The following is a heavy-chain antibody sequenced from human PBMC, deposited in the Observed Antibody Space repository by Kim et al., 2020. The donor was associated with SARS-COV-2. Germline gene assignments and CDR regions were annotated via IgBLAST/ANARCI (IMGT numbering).Heavy chain of an antibody. D-gene: IGHD3-22*01. V-gene: IGHV3-48*03. CDR2: ISSSGSTI. Sequence: GGSLRLSCAASGFTFSSYEMNWVRQAPGKGLEWVSYISSSGSTIYYADSVKGRFTISRDNAKNSLYLQMNSLRAEDTAVYYCARDPGIVVVPLYYGMDVLGQGTTVTVSS. CDR3: ARDPGIVVVPLYYGMDV. CDR1: GFTFSSYE. J-gene: IGHJ6*02.